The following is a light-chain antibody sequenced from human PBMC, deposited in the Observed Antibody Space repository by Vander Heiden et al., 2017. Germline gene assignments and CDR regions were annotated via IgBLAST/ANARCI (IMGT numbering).Light chain of an antibody. CDR3: QQSDSTPWT. J-gene: IGKJ1*01. V-gene: IGKV1-39*01. Sequence: DIQMTQSPSPLSASAGDRVTITCRASQSISSYLNWYQQKPGKAPKLLISAASSLQRRVPSRFNGSESVTPFTLTIRRLQPKTFATSYCQQSDSTPWTFGQGTKVEIK. CDR2: AAS. CDR1: QSISSY.